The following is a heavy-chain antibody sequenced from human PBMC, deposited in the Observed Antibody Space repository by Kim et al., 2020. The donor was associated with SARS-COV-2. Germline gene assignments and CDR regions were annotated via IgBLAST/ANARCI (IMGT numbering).Heavy chain of an antibody. CDR3: ARLETTGMGGRGRFDL. D-gene: IGHD1-1*01. V-gene: IGHV4-39*01. CDR2: VYYIGST. CDR1: GGSISRSNSH. J-gene: IGHJ5*02. Sequence: SETLSLTCTVSGGSISRSNSHWGLIRQPPGKGLEGIGSVYYIGSTFSNPSLKSRVTISVDTFENQLSLKLTSVTAADTAVDYGARLETTGMGGRGRFDL.